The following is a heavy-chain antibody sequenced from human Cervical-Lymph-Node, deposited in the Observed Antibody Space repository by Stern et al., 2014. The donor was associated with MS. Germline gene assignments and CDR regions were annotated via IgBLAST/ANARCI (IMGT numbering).Heavy chain of an antibody. J-gene: IGHJ6*02. CDR3: ASSVGELTPEAV. D-gene: IGHD3-10*01. V-gene: IGHV1-69*01. CDR2: IIPMFGTA. CDR1: GGTFSSYA. Sequence: QVQLVQSGAEVKKPWSSVRVSCKASGGTFSSYAISWVRQAPGQGLEWMGGIIPMFGTANYAQKFQGRVTITADDSTTTAYMEVSSLRSEDTAVYYCASSVGELTPEAVWGQGTTVTVFS.